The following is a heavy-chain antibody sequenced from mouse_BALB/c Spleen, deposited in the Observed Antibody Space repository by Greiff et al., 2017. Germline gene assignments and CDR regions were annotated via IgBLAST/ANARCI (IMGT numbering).Heavy chain of an antibody. V-gene: IGHV5-12-2*01. J-gene: IGHJ2*01. D-gene: IGHD4-1*02. Sequence: EVQGVESGGGLVQPGGSLKLSCAASGFTFSSYTMSWVRQTPEKRLEWVAYISNGGGSTYYPDTVKGRFTISRDNAKNTLYLQMSSLKSEDTAMYYCARHLQLGYYFDYWGQGTTLTVSS. CDR1: GFTFSSYT. CDR2: ISNGGGST. CDR3: ARHLQLGYYFDY.